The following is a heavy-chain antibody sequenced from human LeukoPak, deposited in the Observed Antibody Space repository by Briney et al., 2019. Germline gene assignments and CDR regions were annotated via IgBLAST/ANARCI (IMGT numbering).Heavy chain of an antibody. V-gene: IGHV1-2*02. D-gene: IGHD2-2*02. Sequence: GASVKVSCKASGYTFTGYYMHWVRQAPGQGLEWMGWINPNSGGTNYAQKFQGRVTMTRDTSISTAYMELSRLRSDDTAVYYCARDGGYCSSTSCYTGGFDYWGQEPWSPSPQ. CDR1: GYTFTGYY. J-gene: IGHJ4*01. CDR2: INPNSGGT. CDR3: ARDGGYCSSTSCYTGGFDY.